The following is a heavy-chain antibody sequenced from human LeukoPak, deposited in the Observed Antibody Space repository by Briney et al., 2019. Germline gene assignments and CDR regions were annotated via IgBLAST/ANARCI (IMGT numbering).Heavy chain of an antibody. D-gene: IGHD7-27*01. J-gene: IGHJ2*01. V-gene: IGHV3-23*01. CDR1: EFTFRNYA. CDR2: ISGSGAST. CDR3: AKIAAGDHWYFDL. Sequence: GGSLRLSCAASEFTFRNYAMSWVRQAPGKGLEWVSTISGSGASTYYADSVKGRFTISRDNSKNTVNLQMDRLRAGDTAIYYCAKIAAGDHWYFDLWGRGTLVSVSS.